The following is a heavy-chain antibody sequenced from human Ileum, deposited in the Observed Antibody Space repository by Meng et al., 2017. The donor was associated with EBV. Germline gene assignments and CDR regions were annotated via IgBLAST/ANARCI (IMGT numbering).Heavy chain of an antibody. CDR2: ITGSGGST. J-gene: IGHJ4*02. Sequence: EVQLLESGGGLVQPGGSLRCSCAASGFTFSSYAMSWVRQAPGKGLEWVSDITGSGGSTYYADSVKGRFTISRDNSKNTLYLQMNSLRAEDTAVYYCAKDHRIVTTRHDYWGQGTLVTVSS. CDR3: AKDHRIVTTRHDY. CDR1: GFTFSSYA. D-gene: IGHD5-12*01. V-gene: IGHV3-23*01.